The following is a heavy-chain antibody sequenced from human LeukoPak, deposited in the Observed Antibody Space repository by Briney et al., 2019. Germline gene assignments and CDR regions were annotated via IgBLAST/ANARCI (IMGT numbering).Heavy chain of an antibody. J-gene: IGHJ4*02. V-gene: IGHV1-69*05. CDR3: ARGRFGSGYFDY. D-gene: IGHD3-10*01. CDR2: IIPVFGTA. CDR1: GGTFSSYT. Sequence: ASVKVSCKASGGTFSSYTINWVRQAPGQGLEWMGGIIPVFGTANYVQKFQGRVTITTDESTSTAYMELSSLRSEDTAVYYCARGRFGSGYFDYWGQGTLVTVSS.